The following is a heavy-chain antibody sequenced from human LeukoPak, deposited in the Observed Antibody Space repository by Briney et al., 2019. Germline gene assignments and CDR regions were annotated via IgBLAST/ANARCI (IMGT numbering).Heavy chain of an antibody. CDR1: GGSISSYY. CDR3: ARGYYDFWSGYYNDC. V-gene: IGHV4-59*01. D-gene: IGHD3-3*01. J-gene: IGHJ4*02. CDR2: IYYSGST. Sequence: PSETLSLTCTVSGGSISSYYWSWIRQPPGKGLEWIGYIYYSGSTNYSPSLKSRVTISVDTSKNQFSLKLSSVTAADTAVYYCARGYYDFWSGYYNDCWGQGTLVTVSS.